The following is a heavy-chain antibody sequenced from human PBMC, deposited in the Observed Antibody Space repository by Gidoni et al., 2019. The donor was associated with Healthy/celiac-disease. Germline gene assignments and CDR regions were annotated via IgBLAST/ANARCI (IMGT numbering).Heavy chain of an antibody. CDR2: ISYDGSNK. CDR1: GFTFSSYG. J-gene: IGHJ4*02. V-gene: IGHV3-30*18. CDR3: AKVTDRGYYDILTGHTLGY. D-gene: IGHD3-9*01. Sequence: QVQLVESGGGVVQPGRSLRLSCAASGFTFSSYGMPWVRQAPGKGLEWVAIISYDGSNKYYADSVKGRFTISRDNSKNTLYLQMNSLRAEDTAVYYCAKVTDRGYYDILTGHTLGYWGQGTLVTVSS.